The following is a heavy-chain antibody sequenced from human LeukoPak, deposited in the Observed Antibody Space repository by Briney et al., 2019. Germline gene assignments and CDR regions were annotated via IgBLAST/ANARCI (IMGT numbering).Heavy chain of an antibody. CDR2: MNLDGSEK. CDR1: GFTYSSYW. V-gene: IGHV3-7*04. D-gene: IGHD1-26*01. J-gene: IGHJ3*02. Sequence: GGSLRLSCAASGFTYSSYWMTWVRQAPGKGLEWVTNMNLDGSEKYYVDSVKGRFTISRDNAKNTLYLQMNSLRAEDTAVYYCARVGVGAGAFDIWGQGTMVTVSS. CDR3: ARVGVGAGAFDI.